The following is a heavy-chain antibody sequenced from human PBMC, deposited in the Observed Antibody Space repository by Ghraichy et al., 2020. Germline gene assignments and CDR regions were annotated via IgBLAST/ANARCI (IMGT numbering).Heavy chain of an antibody. J-gene: IGHJ4*02. V-gene: IGHV4-34*01. D-gene: IGHD1-20*01. CDR1: GASFNDYY. CDR3: ARGLSKWNFDL. Sequence: SETLSLTCAVYGASFNDYYWNWIRQPPGKGLEWIGEINHSGSTNSNPSLKSRVTILADTSTNQFSLRLSSVTAADTAVYYCARGLSKWNFDLWGQGTLVTVSS. CDR2: INHSGST.